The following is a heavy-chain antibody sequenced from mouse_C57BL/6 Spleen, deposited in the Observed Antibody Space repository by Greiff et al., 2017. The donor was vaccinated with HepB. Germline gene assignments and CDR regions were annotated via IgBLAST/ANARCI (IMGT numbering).Heavy chain of an antibody. J-gene: IGHJ3*01. CDR1: GYTFTSYW. CDR3: TRKGPYDYDEGAWFAY. V-gene: IGHV1-5*01. D-gene: IGHD2-4*01. CDR2: IYPGNSDT. Sequence: EVQLQQSGTVLARPGASVKMSCKTSGYTFTSYWTHWVKQRPGQGLEWIGAIYPGNSDTSYNQKFKGKAKLTAVTSASTAYMELSSLTNEDSAVYYCTRKGPYDYDEGAWFAYWGQGTLVTVSA.